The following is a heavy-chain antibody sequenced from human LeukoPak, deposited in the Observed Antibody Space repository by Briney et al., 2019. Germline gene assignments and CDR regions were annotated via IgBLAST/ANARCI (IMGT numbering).Heavy chain of an antibody. CDR1: GGSISSGSYY. CDR2: IYTSGST. Sequence: SETLSLTCTVSGGSISSGSYYWSWTRQPAGKGLAWIGRIYTSGSTNYNPSLKSRVTISVDTSKNQFSLKLSSVTAPDTAVSYCARDLWQLGFFDYWGQGTLVTVSS. CDR3: ARDLWQLGFFDY. D-gene: IGHD6-13*01. V-gene: IGHV4-61*02. J-gene: IGHJ4*02.